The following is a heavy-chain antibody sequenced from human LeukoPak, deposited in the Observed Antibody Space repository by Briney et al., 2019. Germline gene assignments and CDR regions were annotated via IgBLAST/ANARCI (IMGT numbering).Heavy chain of an antibody. Sequence: GGSLRLSCAVSGFTFSSYSMNWVRQAPGKGLEWVSYISSSSSTIYYADSVKGRFTISRDNAKSSLYLQMNSLRAEDTAVYYCARVGRKDAFDIWGQGTMVTVSS. CDR2: ISSSSSTI. CDR3: ARVGRKDAFDI. V-gene: IGHV3-48*04. D-gene: IGHD1-26*01. J-gene: IGHJ3*02. CDR1: GFTFSSYS.